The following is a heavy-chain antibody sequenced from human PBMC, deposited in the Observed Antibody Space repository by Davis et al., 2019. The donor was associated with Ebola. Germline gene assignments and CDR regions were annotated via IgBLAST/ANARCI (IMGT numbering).Heavy chain of an antibody. J-gene: IGHJ5*02. CDR3: ARGIGFLSGDFRP. CDR1: GGSISSYY. Sequence: SETLSFTCTVSGGSISSYYWSWIRQPPGKGLEWIGEINHSGSTNYNPSLKSRVTISVDTSKNQFSLKLSSVTAADTAVYYCARGIGFLSGDFRPWGQGTLVTVSS. V-gene: IGHV4-34*01. CDR2: INHSGST. D-gene: IGHD2/OR15-2a*01.